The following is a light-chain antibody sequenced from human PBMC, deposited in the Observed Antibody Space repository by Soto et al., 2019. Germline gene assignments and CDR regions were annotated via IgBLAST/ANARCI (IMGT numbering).Light chain of an antibody. J-gene: IGKJ4*01. CDR2: DAS. V-gene: IGKV3-11*01. CDR3: QQRGKWPLT. Sequence: EVLLTQSPSTLSLSPGERATLSCRASQSVREYLAWYQQKPAQAPRIVIYDASNRATGVPARFSGSGSGTDFTLTISSLEPEDVEVYYCQQRGKWPLTFGGGTKVDIK. CDR1: QSVREY.